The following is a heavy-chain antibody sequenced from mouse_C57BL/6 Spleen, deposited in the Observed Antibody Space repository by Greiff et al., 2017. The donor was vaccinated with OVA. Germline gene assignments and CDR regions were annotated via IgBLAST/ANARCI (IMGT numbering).Heavy chain of an antibody. CDR1: GFTFSSYA. D-gene: IGHD3-2*02. V-gene: IGHV5-4*01. Sequence: EVQLVESGGGLVKPGGSLKLSCAASGFTFSSYAMSWVRQTPEKRLEWVATISDGGSYTYYPDNVKGRFTISRDNAKNNLYLQRSHLKSEDTAMYYCAREQLRLPFDYWGQGTTLTVSS. J-gene: IGHJ2*01. CDR3: AREQLRLPFDY. CDR2: ISDGGSYT.